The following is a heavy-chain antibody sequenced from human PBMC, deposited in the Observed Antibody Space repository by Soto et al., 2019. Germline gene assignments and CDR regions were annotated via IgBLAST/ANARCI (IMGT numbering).Heavy chain of an antibody. CDR2: IKSKTDGGTT. V-gene: IGHV3-15*07. D-gene: IGHD3-3*02. J-gene: IGHJ6*02. Sequence: EVQLVESGGGLVKPGGSLRLSCAASGFTFSNAWMIWVRQAPGKGLEWVGRIKSKTDGGTTDYAAPVKGRFTISRDDSKNTLYLQMNSLKTEDTAVYYCTTISYYYYYYGMDVWGQGTTVTVSS. CDR1: GFTFSNAW. CDR3: TTISYYYYYYGMDV.